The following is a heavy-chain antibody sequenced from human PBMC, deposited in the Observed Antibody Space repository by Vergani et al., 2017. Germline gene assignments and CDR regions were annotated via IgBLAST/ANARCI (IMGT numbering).Heavy chain of an antibody. CDR1: GGTFSSYA. CDR3: ARVYNWNYYYYYGMDV. J-gene: IGHJ6*02. Sequence: QVQLVQSGAEVKKPGSSVKFSCKASGGTFSSYAISLVRQAPGQGLEWMARIIPIFCTANYAQKFQGRVTITADKSTSTAYMELSSLRSEDTAVYYCARVYNWNYYYYYGMDVWGQGTTVTVSS. V-gene: IGHV1-69*06. D-gene: IGHD1-20*01. CDR2: IIPIFCTA.